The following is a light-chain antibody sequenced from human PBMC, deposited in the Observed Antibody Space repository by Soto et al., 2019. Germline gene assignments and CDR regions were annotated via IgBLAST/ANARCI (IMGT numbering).Light chain of an antibody. CDR2: NGS. CDR1: KGFWGW. CDR3: QHYNSYPLT. Sequence: TQMTTPPSPVSASLGARVIIICRTSKGFWGWFAWYQQKPGKAPKLLIYNGSSLQSGVPSRFSGSGSWTEFSLTISSRQPDDFATYYCQHYNSYPLTFGGGTKVEIK. J-gene: IGKJ4*01. V-gene: IGKV1-5*03.